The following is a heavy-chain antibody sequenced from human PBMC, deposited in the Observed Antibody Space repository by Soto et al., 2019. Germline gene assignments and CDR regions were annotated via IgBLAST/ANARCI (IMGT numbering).Heavy chain of an antibody. J-gene: IGHJ4*02. V-gene: IGHV3-23*01. CDR3: TKDSRYCSGGSCYPSGRSDY. D-gene: IGHD2-15*01. CDR2: ISGSGGSA. Sequence: EVQLLESGGGLVQPGGSLRLSCAASGFTFSSYAMSWVRQAPGKGLEWVSDISGSGGSAYYADSVKGRFTISRDNSKNTLYLQMNSLRAEDTAVYYCTKDSRYCSGGSCYPSGRSDYWGQGSLVTASS. CDR1: GFTFSSYA.